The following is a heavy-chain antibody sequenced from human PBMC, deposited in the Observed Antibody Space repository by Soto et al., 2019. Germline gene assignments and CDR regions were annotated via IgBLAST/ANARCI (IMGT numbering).Heavy chain of an antibody. CDR2: IYWDDDK. CDR1: GFSLSTSGVG. D-gene: IGHD3-9*01. V-gene: IGHV2-5*02. Sequence: QITLKESGPTLVKPTQTLTLTCTFSGFSLSTSGVGVGWIRQPPGKALEWLALIYWDDDKRYSPSLKSRLTITKDTPKDHVVLTMTNRDPVGTATYYCARMGRYYDIVTGYSGTIDYWGQGTLVTVSS. J-gene: IGHJ4*02. CDR3: ARMGRYYDIVTGYSGTIDY.